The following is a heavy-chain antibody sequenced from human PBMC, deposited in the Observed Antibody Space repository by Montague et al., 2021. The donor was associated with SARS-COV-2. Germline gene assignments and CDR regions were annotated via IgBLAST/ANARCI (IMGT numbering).Heavy chain of an antibody. CDR1: GGSVSSGSYY. CDR3: ARDQTHYDFWSAYHPRAFDS. J-gene: IGHJ3*02. D-gene: IGHD3-3*01. V-gene: IGHV4-61*01. Sequence: SETLSLTCTVSGGSVSSGSYYWSWIRQPPGKGLEWIGYMYYSGSTKYNPSLKSRVTISVDTSKNQFSLKLSSVTAADTAVYYCARDQTHYDFWSAYHPRAFDSWGQGTMVTVSS. CDR2: MYYSGST.